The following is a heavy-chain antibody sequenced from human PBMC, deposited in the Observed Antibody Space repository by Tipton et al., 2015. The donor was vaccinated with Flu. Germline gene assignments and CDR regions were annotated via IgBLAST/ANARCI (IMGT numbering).Heavy chain of an antibody. CDR3: AKVIPELVAGLDY. CDR1: GFTFSRYG. J-gene: IGHJ4*02. CDR2: FSASGRTT. Sequence: SLRLSCAVSGFTFSRYGISWVRQAPGKGLEWVSGFSASGRTTYFADSVKGRFTISRDNFRNALFFQMNGLRAEDTAVYYCAKVIPELVAGLDYWGQGTLVTVSS. V-gene: IGHV3-23*01. D-gene: IGHD6-19*01.